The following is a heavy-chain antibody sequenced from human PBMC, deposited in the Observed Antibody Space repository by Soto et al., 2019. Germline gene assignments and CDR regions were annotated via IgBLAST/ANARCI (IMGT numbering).Heavy chain of an antibody. CDR2: ISGSGGST. CDR3: AKARAAGTWSYYGMEV. D-gene: IGHD6-13*01. Sequence: EVQLLESGGGLVQPGGSLRLSCAASGFTFSSYAMRWVRQAPGKGLEWVSAISGSGGSTYYEDSVKGRLTISRDNSKNRLYLQMTTLRAEDTAVYYCAKARAAGTWSYYGMEVWGQGTTLTVSS. CDR1: GFTFSSYA. J-gene: IGHJ6*02. V-gene: IGHV3-23*01.